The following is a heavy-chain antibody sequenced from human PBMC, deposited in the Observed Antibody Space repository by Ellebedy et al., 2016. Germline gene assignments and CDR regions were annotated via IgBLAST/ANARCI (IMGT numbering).Heavy chain of an antibody. J-gene: IGHJ4*02. CDR2: LNSDGSNA. V-gene: IGHV3-74*01. CDR3: ARNRYCSSGDCYALGY. CDR1: GFTFNIYW. D-gene: IGHD2-15*01. Sequence: GESLKISCAASGFTFNIYWMHWVRQTPGKGLVWVSRLNSDGSNAVYADSVRGRFTISRDNAKNTLYLQMNSLRAEDTAVYYCARNRYCSSGDCYALGYWGQGTLVTVSS.